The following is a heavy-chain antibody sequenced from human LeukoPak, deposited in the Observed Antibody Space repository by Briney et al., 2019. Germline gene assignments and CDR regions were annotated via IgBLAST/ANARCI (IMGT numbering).Heavy chain of an antibody. CDR2: IYYSGNT. Sequence: PSETLSLTCTVSGGSISSSSYYWCWIRQPPGKGLEWIGSIYYSGNTYYGPSLRSRVTISVDTSKNQFSLNLSSVTAADTALFYCARHTVGGAYDYWGQGTLVSVSS. D-gene: IGHD2-15*01. CDR3: ARHTVGGAYDY. CDR1: GGSISSSSYY. J-gene: IGHJ4*02. V-gene: IGHV4-39*01.